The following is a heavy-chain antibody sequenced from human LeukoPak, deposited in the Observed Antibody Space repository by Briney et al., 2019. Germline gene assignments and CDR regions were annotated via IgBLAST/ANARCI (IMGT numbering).Heavy chain of an antibody. V-gene: IGHV1-46*01. D-gene: IGHD3-22*01. CDR2: INPSGGST. Sequence: ASVKVSCKASGYTFTSYYMHWVRQAPGQGLEWMGIINPSGGSTSYAQKFQGRVTMTRDMSTSTVYMELNSLRSEDTAVYYCASHHYYDSSGVGAFDIWGQGTMVTVSS. CDR1: GYTFTSYY. J-gene: IGHJ3*02. CDR3: ASHHYYDSSGVGAFDI.